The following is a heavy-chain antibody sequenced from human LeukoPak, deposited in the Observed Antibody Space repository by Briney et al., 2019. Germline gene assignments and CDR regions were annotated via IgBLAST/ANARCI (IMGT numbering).Heavy chain of an antibody. CDR2: MNPNSGNT. Sequence: GASVKVSCKASGYTFTSYDINWVRQATGQGLEWMGWMNPNSGNTGYAQKSQGRVTMTRNTSISTAYMELSSLRSEDTAVYYCARASYDSSGYYYDYWGQGTLVTVSS. CDR1: GYTFTSYD. CDR3: ARASYDSSGYYYDY. J-gene: IGHJ4*02. V-gene: IGHV1-8*01. D-gene: IGHD3-22*01.